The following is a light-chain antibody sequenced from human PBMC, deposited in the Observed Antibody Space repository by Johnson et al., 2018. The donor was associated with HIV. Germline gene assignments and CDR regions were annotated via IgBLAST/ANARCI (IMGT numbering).Light chain of an antibody. CDR2: DNN. CDR1: SSNIESDY. CDR3: GTWDSSLSAGRA. V-gene: IGLV1-51*01. J-gene: IGLJ1*01. Sequence: QSVLTQPPSVSAAPGQKVDISCSGSSSNIESDYVSWYQQLPGTAPKLLIYDNNKRPSGIPDRFSGSKSGTSATLGITGLQTGDEADYYCGTWDSSLSAGRAFGTGTKVTVL.